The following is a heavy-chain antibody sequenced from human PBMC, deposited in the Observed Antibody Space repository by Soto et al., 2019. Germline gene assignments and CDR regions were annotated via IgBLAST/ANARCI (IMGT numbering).Heavy chain of an antibody. Sequence: PGGSLRLSCAASGFTFSSYAMSWVRQAPGKGLEWVSAISGSGGSTYYADSVKGRFTISRDNSKNTLCLQMNSLRAEDTAVYYCAKNLLLWFGESPGRFDYWGQGTLVTVSS. D-gene: IGHD3-10*01. J-gene: IGHJ4*02. CDR2: ISGSGGST. V-gene: IGHV3-23*01. CDR1: GFTFSSYA. CDR3: AKNLLLWFGESPGRFDY.